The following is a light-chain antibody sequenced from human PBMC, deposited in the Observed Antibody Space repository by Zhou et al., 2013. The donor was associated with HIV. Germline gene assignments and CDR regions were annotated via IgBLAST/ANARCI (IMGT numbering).Light chain of an antibody. J-gene: IGKJ2*01. Sequence: DIVMTQSPLSLPVTLGQPASISCRSSQSLAHSDGNTYLNWFQQRPGQSPRRLIYKVSNRDSGVPDRFNGSGSGTDFTLRISGVEAEDVGVYYCMQGTHWPRYTFGQGTKLEIK. CDR1: QSLAHSDGNTY. V-gene: IGKV2-30*02. CDR2: KVS. CDR3: MQGTHWPRYT.